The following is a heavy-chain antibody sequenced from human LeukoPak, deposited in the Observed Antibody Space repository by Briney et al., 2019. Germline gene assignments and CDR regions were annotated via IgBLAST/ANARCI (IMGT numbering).Heavy chain of an antibody. J-gene: IGHJ5*02. D-gene: IGHD2-21*02. CDR2: IIPIFGTA. Sequence: SVKVSCKASGGTFSSYAISWVRQAPGQGLEWMGGIIPIFGTANYAQKFQGRVTITADESTSTAYMELSSLRSEDTAVYYCANGSPGGDCYSCRGLFDPWGQGTLVTVSS. V-gene: IGHV1-69*13. CDR1: GGTFSSYA. CDR3: ANGSPGGDCYSCRGLFDP.